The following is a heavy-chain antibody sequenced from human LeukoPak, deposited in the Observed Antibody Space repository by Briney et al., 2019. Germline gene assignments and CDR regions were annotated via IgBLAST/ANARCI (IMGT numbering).Heavy chain of an antibody. D-gene: IGHD6-6*01. CDR2: IYHSGST. J-gene: IGHJ4*02. Sequence: PSETLSLTCAVSGYSISSGYYWGWIRQPPGKGLEWIGSIYHSGSTYYNPSLKSRVIISVDTSKNQFSLKLSSVTAADTAVYYCARASEYSSSPPDYWGQGTLVTVSS. CDR3: ARASEYSSSPPDY. V-gene: IGHV4-38-2*01. CDR1: GYSISSGYY.